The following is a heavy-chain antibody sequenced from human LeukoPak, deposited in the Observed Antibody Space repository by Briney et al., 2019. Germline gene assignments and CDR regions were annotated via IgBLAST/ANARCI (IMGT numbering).Heavy chain of an antibody. Sequence: GGSLRLSCAASGFTFSNYGMHWVRQAPGKGLEWVALISFDGSQKYYADSVKGRFTISRDNSKDTLYLQMNSLRAEDTAVYYCARDRGDYFDYWGQGTLVTVSS. V-gene: IGHV3-30*02. CDR2: ISFDGSQK. D-gene: IGHD3-16*01. J-gene: IGHJ4*02. CDR3: ARDRGDYFDY. CDR1: GFTFSNYG.